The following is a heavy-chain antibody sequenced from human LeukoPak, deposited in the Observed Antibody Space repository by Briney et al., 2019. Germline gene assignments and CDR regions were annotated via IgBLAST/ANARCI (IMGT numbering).Heavy chain of an antibody. CDR3: ATFSGAHHKTFDS. D-gene: IGHD1-14*01. CDR1: GFTFSSYA. V-gene: IGHV3-7*03. CDR2: IKQDGSDK. J-gene: IGHJ4*02. Sequence: GGSLRLSCATSGFTFSSYAMSWVRQAPGKGLEWVANIKQDGSDKFYVDSVNGRFTISRDNAKNSLYLQMNTLRAEDTAIYYCATFSGAHHKTFDSWGQGTLVTVSS.